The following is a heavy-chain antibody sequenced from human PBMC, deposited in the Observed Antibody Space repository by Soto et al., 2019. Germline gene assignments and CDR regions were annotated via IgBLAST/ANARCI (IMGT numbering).Heavy chain of an antibody. D-gene: IGHD3-10*01. Sequence: SVKVSCKASGGTFSSYAISWVRQAPGQGLEWMGGIIPIFGTANYAQKFQGRVTSTADESTSTAYMELSSLRSEDTAVYYCARVTTKSRAGLLWFGELYDWFDPWG. CDR1: GGTFSSYA. J-gene: IGHJ5*02. CDR2: IIPIFGTA. CDR3: ARVTTKSRAGLLWFGELYDWFDP. V-gene: IGHV1-69*13.